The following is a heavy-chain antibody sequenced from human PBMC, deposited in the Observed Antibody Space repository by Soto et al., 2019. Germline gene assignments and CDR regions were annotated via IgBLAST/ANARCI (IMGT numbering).Heavy chain of an antibody. J-gene: IGHJ3*02. CDR1: GFSLSTSGVD. Sequence: QITLKESGPTLVKPTQTLTLTCTFSGFSLSTSGVDVGWIRQPPGKALEWLALIYWDDDKRYSPSLKSRLTITKDTTKNQVVLTMTTMYPVATATYYCAHSGITLTGGAFDIWGEGTVVTFSS. CDR2: IYWDDDK. CDR3: AHSGITLTGGAFDI. V-gene: IGHV2-5*02. D-gene: IGHD1-20*01.